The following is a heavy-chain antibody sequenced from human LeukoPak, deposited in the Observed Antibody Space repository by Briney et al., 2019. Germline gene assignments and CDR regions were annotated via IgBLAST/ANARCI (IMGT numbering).Heavy chain of an antibody. CDR3: ARVGYNSGWYEY. V-gene: IGHV3-33*08. D-gene: IGHD6-19*01. CDR2: IWEDGSNI. Sequence: GGSLRLSCADSGFTFSSFGMHWVRQAPGKGLEWVAVIWEDGSNIYYADSVKGRFTISRDNSKNTLYLQMNSLRAEDTAVYYCARVGYNSGWYEYWGQGTLVTVSS. CDR1: GFTFSSFG. J-gene: IGHJ4*02.